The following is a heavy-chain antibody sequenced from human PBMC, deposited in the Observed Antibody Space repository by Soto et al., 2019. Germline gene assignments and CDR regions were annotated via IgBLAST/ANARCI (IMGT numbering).Heavy chain of an antibody. CDR2: IIPIIGII. CDR3: AGDPDSHYNDSHASSYP. D-gene: IGHD4-4*01. J-gene: IGHJ5*02. V-gene: IGHV1-69*04. Sequence: SVKVSCKASGCTISTYTITWVRQAPGQGLEWMGRIIPIIGIINYAQKFQGRVTISADKFTGTAYMELTGLRSDDTAVYYCAGDPDSHYNDSHASSYPWGQGTLVTVSS. CDR1: GCTISTYT.